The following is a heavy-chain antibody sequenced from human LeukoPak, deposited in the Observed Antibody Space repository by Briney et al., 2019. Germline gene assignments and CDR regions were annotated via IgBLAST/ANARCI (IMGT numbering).Heavy chain of an antibody. CDR1: GGSISSSSYY. D-gene: IGHD6-6*01. J-gene: IGHJ4*02. Sequence: KVSETLSLTCTVSGGSISSSSYYWGWIRQPPGKGLEWIGSIYYSGSTYYNPSLKSRVTISVDTSKNQFSLKLSSVTAADTALYYCARLHYSSWSFDYWGQGTLVTVSS. CDR3: ARLHYSSWSFDY. V-gene: IGHV4-39*01. CDR2: IYYSGST.